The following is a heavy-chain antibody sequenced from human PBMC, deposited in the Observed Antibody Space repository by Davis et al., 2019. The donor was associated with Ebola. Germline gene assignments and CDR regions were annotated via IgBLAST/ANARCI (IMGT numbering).Heavy chain of an antibody. CDR2: ILPIFDTA. J-gene: IGHJ4*02. V-gene: IGHV1-69*13. CDR1: GYTFTSYG. D-gene: IGHD3-3*01. Sequence: SVKVSCKASGYTFTSYGISWVRQAPGQGLEWVGGILPIFDTATYAHNFQDRVTITADESRITAYLELSSLRSEDTAVYYGAKVRYYTNSPLYVESETWGQGTLVTVSS. CDR3: AKVRYYTNSPLYVESET.